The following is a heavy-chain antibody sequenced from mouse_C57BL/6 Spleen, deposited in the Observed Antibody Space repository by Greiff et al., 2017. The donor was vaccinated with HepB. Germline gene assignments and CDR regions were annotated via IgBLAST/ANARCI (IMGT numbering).Heavy chain of an antibody. CDR3: ARMDYYGSSYGDYAMDY. V-gene: IGHV1-55*01. D-gene: IGHD1-1*01. CDR2: IYPGSGST. CDR1: GYTFTSYW. Sequence: QVQLQQPGAELVKPGASVKMSCKASGYTFTSYWITWVKQRPGQGLEWIGDIYPGSGSTNYNEKFKSKATMTVDSSSSTAYMQLSSLTSEDSAVYYCARMDYYGSSYGDYAMDYWGQGTSVTVSS. J-gene: IGHJ4*01.